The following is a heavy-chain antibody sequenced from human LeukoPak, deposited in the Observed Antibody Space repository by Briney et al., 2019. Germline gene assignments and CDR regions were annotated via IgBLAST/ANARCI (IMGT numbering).Heavy chain of an antibody. D-gene: IGHD6-13*01. CDR1: GFTVSTN. CDR2: YTGGST. V-gene: IGHV3-53*01. J-gene: IGHJ4*02. CDR3: ATSPASSCLDY. Sequence: GGSLRLSCAASGFTVSTNYELGPPGSREGAGVDLSCYTGGSTYYADSVKGRFTISRDNSKNTLYLQMNSLRAEDTAVYYCATSPASSCLDYWGQGTLVTVSS.